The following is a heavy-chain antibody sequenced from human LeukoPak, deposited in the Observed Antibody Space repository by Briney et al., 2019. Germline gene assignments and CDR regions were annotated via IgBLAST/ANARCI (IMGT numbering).Heavy chain of an antibody. J-gene: IGHJ6*02. D-gene: IGHD3-10*01. CDR1: GFTFSSYE. Sequence: GGSLRLSCAASGFTFSSYEMNWVRQAPGKGLEWVSYISSSGSTIYYADSVKGRFTISRDNAKNSLYLQMNSLRAEDTAVYYCARGPNRITMVRGVEERYYYYGMDVWGQGTTVTVSS. CDR2: ISSSGSTI. V-gene: IGHV3-48*03. CDR3: ARGPNRITMVRGVEERYYYYGMDV.